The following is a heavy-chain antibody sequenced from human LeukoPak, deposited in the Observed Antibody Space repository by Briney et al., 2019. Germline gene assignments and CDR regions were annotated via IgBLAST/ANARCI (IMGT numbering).Heavy chain of an antibody. V-gene: IGHV3-23*01. CDR3: AKRSGSPRPEYFDY. J-gene: IGHJ4*02. CDR1: GLSFSTYA. CDR2: ISGDGYST. D-gene: IGHD1-14*01. Sequence: GGSLRLSCAASGLSFSTYAVHWVRQAPGMGLEWVSGISGDGYSTYYADSVKGRFTISRDNSKNTVYLQMNSLRDEDTAVYYCAKRSGSPRPEYFDYWGQGTPVTVSS.